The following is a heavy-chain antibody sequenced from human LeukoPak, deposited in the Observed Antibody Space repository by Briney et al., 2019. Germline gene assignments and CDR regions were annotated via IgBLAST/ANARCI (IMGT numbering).Heavy chain of an antibody. D-gene: IGHD2-2*02. Sequence: PGGSLRPSCAASGFTFSSYAMSWVRQAPGKGLEWVSAISGSGGSTYYADPVKGRFTISRDNSKNTLYLQMNSLRAEDTAVYYCALVVPAAISYWGQGTLVTVSS. CDR2: ISGSGGST. J-gene: IGHJ4*02. CDR3: ALVVPAAISY. V-gene: IGHV3-23*01. CDR1: GFTFSSYA.